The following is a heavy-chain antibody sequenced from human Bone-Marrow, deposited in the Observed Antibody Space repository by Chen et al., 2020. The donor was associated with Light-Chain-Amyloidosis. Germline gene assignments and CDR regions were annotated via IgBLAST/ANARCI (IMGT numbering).Heavy chain of an antibody. CDR3: VRGGGMAPDY. J-gene: IGHJ4*02. CDR1: GITFSSYW. D-gene: IGHD6-13*01. CDR2: INQDGSEK. V-gene: IGHV3-7*01. Sequence: ELHLVASGGGLVQPGGSLGLSCAASGITFSSYWMSWVRQAPGKGLEWVAKINQDGSEKYYVDSVKGRFTFSRDNAKNSLYLQMNTLRVEDTAVYYCVRGGGMAPDYWGQGTLVTVSS.